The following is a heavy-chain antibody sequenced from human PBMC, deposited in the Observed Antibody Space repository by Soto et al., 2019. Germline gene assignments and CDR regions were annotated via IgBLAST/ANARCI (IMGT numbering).Heavy chain of an antibody. CDR1: GFTFSSYA. V-gene: IGHV3-30-3*01. J-gene: IGHJ3*02. CDR2: ISYDGSNK. D-gene: IGHD3-3*01. Sequence: QVQLVESGGGVVQPGRSLRLSCAASGFTFSSYAMHWVRQAPGKGLEWVAVISYDGSNKYYADSVKGPFTISRDNSKNTLYMQINSLRAEDTAVYYCAREGAVLRFLECLSSEHAFDIWGQGTMVTLSS. CDR3: AREGAVLRFLECLSSEHAFDI.